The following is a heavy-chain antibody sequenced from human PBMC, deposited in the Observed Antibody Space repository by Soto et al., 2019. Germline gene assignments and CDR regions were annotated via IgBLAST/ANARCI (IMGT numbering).Heavy chain of an antibody. CDR1: GGSISSGGYY. Sequence: SETLSLTCTVSGGSISSGGYYWSWIRQHPGKGLEWIGYIYYSGSTYYNPSLKSRVTISVDTSKNQFSLKPSSVTAADTAVYYCARVSSSPLNFDYWGQGTLVTVSS. CDR2: IYYSGST. CDR3: ARVSSSPLNFDY. J-gene: IGHJ4*02. D-gene: IGHD6-13*01. V-gene: IGHV4-31*03.